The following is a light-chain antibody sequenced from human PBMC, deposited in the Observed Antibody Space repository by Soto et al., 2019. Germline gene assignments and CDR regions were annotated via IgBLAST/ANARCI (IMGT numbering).Light chain of an antibody. CDR3: HHYYTTPPA. CDR1: QNVLYSSTNHNY. Sequence: IVMTQSPDSLAVSLGETATINCRSSQNVLYSSTNHNYVAWYQQKAGQPPKLLIYWASTRESGVPQRFSGSGSGTDFTLTISDLQAEDVAVYFCHHYYTTPPAFGQGTRVEVK. J-gene: IGKJ1*01. V-gene: IGKV4-1*01. CDR2: WAS.